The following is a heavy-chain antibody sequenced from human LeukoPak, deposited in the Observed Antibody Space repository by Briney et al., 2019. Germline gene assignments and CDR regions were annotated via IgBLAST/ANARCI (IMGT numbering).Heavy chain of an antibody. CDR2: IIPIFGTA. CDR1: GGTFSSYA. CDR3: ARHYVVPAAPPPAPYYYYYMDV. D-gene: IGHD2-2*01. Sequence: EASVKVSCKASGGTFSSYAISWVRQAPGQGLEWMGGIIPIFGTANYAQKFQGRVTITADESTSTAYMELSSLRSEDTAVYYCARHYVVPAAPPPAPYYYYYMDVWGKGTTVTVSS. V-gene: IGHV1-69*13. J-gene: IGHJ6*03.